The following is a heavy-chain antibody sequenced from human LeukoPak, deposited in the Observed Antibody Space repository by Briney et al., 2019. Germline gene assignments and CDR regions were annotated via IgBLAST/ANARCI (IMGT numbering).Heavy chain of an antibody. CDR3: ACRGIAARHAFDI. CDR2: ISYDGSNK. D-gene: IGHD6-6*01. V-gene: IGHV3-30*03. Sequence: GGSLRLSCAASGFTFSSYGMHWVRQAPGKGLEWVAVISYDGSNKYYADSVKGRFTISRDNSKNTLYLQMNSLRAEDTAVYYCACRGIAARHAFDIWGRGTMVTVSS. J-gene: IGHJ3*02. CDR1: GFTFSSYG.